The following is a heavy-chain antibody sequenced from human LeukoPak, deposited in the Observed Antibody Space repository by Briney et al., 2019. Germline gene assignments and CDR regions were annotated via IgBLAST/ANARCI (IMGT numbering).Heavy chain of an antibody. V-gene: IGHV1-8*01. J-gene: IGHJ4*02. Sequence: GASVKVSCKASGYTFTSYEINWVRQAAGQGLEWMGWMNPDSGDTAFAQKFQGRITMTRSTSISTAYMELSSLTSDDTAVYYCARGLGTYDSSELTWPMISFWGQGTLVTVSS. CDR1: GYTFTSYE. D-gene: IGHD3-22*01. CDR3: ARGLGTYDSSELTWPMISF. CDR2: MNPDSGDT.